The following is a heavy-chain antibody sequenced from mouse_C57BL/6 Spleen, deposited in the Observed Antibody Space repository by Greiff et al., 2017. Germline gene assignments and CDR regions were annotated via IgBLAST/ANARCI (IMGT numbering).Heavy chain of an antibody. CDR3: AGYDYGEAY. D-gene: IGHD2-4*01. V-gene: IGHV1-50*01. CDR2: IDPSDSYT. J-gene: IGHJ3*01. Sequence: VQLQQPGAELVKPGASVKLSCKASGYTFTSYWMQWVKQRPGQGLEWIGEIDPSDSYTNYNQKFKGKATLTVDTSSSTAYTQLSSLTSEDSAVYYCAGYDYGEAYWGQGTLVTVSA. CDR1: GYTFTSYW.